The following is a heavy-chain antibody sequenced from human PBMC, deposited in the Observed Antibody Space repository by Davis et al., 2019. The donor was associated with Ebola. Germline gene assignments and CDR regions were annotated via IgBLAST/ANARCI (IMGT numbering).Heavy chain of an antibody. V-gene: IGHV3-23*01. Sequence: PGGSLRLSCAASGFTFSTYAMTWVRQAPGKGLEWVSSISGSDASTYYADSVKGRFTISRDNSKNTLYLQMNSLRAEDTAVYYCAKGSYSSGWSGNFDYWGQGTLVTVSS. CDR1: GFTFSTYA. CDR3: AKGSYSSGWSGNFDY. CDR2: ISGSDAST. J-gene: IGHJ4*02. D-gene: IGHD6-19*01.